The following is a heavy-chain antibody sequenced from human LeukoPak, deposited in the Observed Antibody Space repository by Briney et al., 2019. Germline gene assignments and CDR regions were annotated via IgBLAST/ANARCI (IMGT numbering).Heavy chain of an antibody. J-gene: IGHJ4*02. D-gene: IGHD1-26*01. V-gene: IGHV3-33*06. CDR3: AKSRAAASQSGFDY. CDR1: GFIFSNYG. Sequence: GGSLRLSCAASGFIFSNYGMHWVRQAPGKGLEWVAVIWYDGSNKYYADSVKGRFTISRDNSKSTLYLQMNSLRGEDTAVYYCAKSRAAASQSGFDYWGQGTLVTVSS. CDR2: IWYDGSNK.